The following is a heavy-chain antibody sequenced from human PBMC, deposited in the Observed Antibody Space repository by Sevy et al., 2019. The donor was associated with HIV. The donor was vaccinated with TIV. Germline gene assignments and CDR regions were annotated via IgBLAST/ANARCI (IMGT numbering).Heavy chain of an antibody. CDR3: ARDVVGAMFGWFDP. J-gene: IGHJ5*02. CDR1: GYTFTGYY. V-gene: IGHV1-2*06. CDR2: INPNSGGT. Sequence: ASVKVSCKASGYTFTGYYMHWVRQAPGQGLEWMGRINPNSGGTNYAQKFQGRVTMTREKSISKAYMELSRLRSDDTAVYYCARDVVGAMFGWFDPWGQGTLVTVSS. D-gene: IGHD1-26*01.